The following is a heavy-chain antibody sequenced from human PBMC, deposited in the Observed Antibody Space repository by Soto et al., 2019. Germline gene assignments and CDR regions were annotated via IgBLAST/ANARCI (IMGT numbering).Heavy chain of an antibody. CDR1: GFTFSNAW. V-gene: IGHV3-15*07. J-gene: IGHJ6*02. CDR2: IKSKTDGGTT. Sequence: GGSLRLSCAASGFTFSNAWMNWVRQAPGKGLEWVGRIKSKTDGGTTDYAAPVKGRFTISRDDSKNTLYLQMNSLKTEDTAVYYCTTCSSSAAAGNNYYYYYGMDVWGQGTTVTVSS. D-gene: IGHD6-13*01. CDR3: TTCSSSAAAGNNYYYYYGMDV.